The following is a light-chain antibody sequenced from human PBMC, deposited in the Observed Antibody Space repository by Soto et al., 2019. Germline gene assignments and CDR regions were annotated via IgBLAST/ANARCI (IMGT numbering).Light chain of an antibody. J-gene: IGKJ1*01. CDR3: QHYNSYSEA. CDR2: KAS. CDR1: QTISSW. V-gene: IGKV1-5*03. Sequence: DIQMTQSPSNLSPSVGDRVTLTCRASQTISSWLAWYQQKPGKAPKLLIYKASTLKSGVPSRFSGSGSGTEFTLTISSLQPDDFATYYCQHYNSYSEAFGQGNKVDIK.